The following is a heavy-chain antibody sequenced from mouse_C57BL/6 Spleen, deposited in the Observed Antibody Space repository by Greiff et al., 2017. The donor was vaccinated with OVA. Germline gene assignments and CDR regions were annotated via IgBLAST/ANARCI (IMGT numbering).Heavy chain of an antibody. J-gene: IGHJ3*01. Sequence: EVQGVESGGGLVKPGGSLKLSCAASGFTFSSYTMSWVRQTPEKRLEWVATISGGGGNTYYPDSVKGRFTISRDNAKNTLYLQMSSVRSEDTALYYCARLEGGFAYWGQGTLVTVSA. V-gene: IGHV5-9*01. CDR2: ISGGGGNT. CDR1: GFTFSSYT. CDR3: ARLEGGFAY.